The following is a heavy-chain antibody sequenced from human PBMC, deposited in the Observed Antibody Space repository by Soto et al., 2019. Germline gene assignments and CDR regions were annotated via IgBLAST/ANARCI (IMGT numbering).Heavy chain of an antibody. CDR2: IKGDGSST. V-gene: IGHV3-74*01. J-gene: IGHJ6*02. Sequence: GGSLRLSCAGSGFTFSTYWMHWVRQAPGTGLEWVSRIKGDGSSTSYADSVKGRFTISRDNAKNTVYLQMNSLGAEDTAVYWCARGIRNYYGVDVWGQGTTVTAP. CDR3: ARGIRNYYGVDV. CDR1: GFTFSTYW.